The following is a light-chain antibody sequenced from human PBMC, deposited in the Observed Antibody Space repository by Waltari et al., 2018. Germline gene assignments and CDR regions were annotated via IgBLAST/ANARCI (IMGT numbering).Light chain of an antibody. CDR3: QQFGGSPMYT. Sequence: WYQHKPGQAPRLLMSNTSARATGIPYRFRGSGSGTDFTLTIDDLEPGDSAVYFCQQFGGSPMYTFGRGTKLEI. J-gene: IGKJ2*01. V-gene: IGKV3-20*01. CDR2: NTS.